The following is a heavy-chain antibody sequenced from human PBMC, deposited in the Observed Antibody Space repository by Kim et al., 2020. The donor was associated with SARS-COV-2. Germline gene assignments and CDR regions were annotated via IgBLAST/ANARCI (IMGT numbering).Heavy chain of an antibody. V-gene: IGHV4-39*01. D-gene: IGHD3-10*01. CDR2: IYYSGST. J-gene: IGHJ5*02. CDR3: ARLGVLLWFGELLDP. Sequence: SETLSLTCTVSGGSISSSSYYWGWIRQPPGKGLEWIGSIYYSGSTYYNPSLKSRVTISVDTSKNQFSLKLSSVTAADTAVYYCARLGVLLWFGELLDPWGQGTLVTVSS. CDR1: GGSISSSSYY.